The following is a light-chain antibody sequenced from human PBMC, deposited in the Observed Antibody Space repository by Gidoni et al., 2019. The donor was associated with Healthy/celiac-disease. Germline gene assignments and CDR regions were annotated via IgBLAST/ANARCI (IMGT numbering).Light chain of an antibody. CDR1: NIGSKS. J-gene: IGLJ2*01. CDR3: QVWDSSSDHVV. V-gene: IGLV3-21*04. CDR2: YDS. Sequence: SYVLTQPPSVPLAPGKTARITFGGNNIGSKSGHWYQQKPGQAPVLVIYYDSDRPSGIPERFSGSNSGNTATLTISRVEAGDEADYYCQVWDSSSDHVVFGGGTKLTVL.